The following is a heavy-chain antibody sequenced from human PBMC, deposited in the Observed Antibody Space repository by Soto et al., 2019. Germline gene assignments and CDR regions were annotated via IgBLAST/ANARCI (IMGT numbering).Heavy chain of an antibody. CDR3: AHSVVAGLGYYFDY. J-gene: IGHJ4*02. V-gene: IGHV2-5*02. Sequence: QITLKESGPPLVKPTQTLTLTCTFSGFSLSSTRVAVGWIRQPPGKALEWLALIYWDDDKRYSPLLKSRLTITKDTSKNPVVLTMTNMDPVDTATYYCAHSVVAGLGYYFDYWGQGTLVTVSS. CDR2: IYWDDDK. D-gene: IGHD6-19*01. CDR1: GFSLSSTRVA.